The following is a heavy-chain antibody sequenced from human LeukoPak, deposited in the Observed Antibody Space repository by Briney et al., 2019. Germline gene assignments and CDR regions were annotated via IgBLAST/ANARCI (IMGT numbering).Heavy chain of an antibody. J-gene: IGHJ4*02. Sequence: GGSLRLSCAASGFTFSDYYMSWIRQAPGKGLEWVSSISSSSSYIYYADSVKGRFTISRDNAKNSLYLQMNSLRAEDTAVYYCARDLEVAAFDYWGQGTLVTVSS. D-gene: IGHD5-24*01. V-gene: IGHV3-11*06. CDR2: ISSSSSYI. CDR1: GFTFSDYY. CDR3: ARDLEVAAFDY.